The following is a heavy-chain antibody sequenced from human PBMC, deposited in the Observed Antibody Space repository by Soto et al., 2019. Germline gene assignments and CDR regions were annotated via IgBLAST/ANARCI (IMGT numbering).Heavy chain of an antibody. Sequence: EVQLVESGGGLVQPGGSLKLSCAASGFTFSGSAMHWVRQASGKGLEWVGRIRSKANSYATAYAASVKGRFTISRDDSKNTAYLQMISLKTEETAVYYCTRRLFGGVWFGDPTYGMDVWGQGTTVTVSS. J-gene: IGHJ6*02. CDR1: GFTFSGSA. D-gene: IGHD3-10*01. V-gene: IGHV3-73*02. CDR3: TRRLFGGVWFGDPTYGMDV. CDR2: IRSKANSYAT.